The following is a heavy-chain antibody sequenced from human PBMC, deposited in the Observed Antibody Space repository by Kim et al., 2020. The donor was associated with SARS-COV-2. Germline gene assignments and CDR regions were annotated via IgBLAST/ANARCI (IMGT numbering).Heavy chain of an antibody. CDR3: ARGYSGYISIPLYYYGMDV. D-gene: IGHD5-12*01. Sequence: ASVKVSCKASGYTFTSYGISWVRQAPGQGLEWMGWISAYNGNTNYAQKLQGRVTMTTDTSTSTAYMELRSLRSDDTAVYYCARGYSGYISIPLYYYGMDVWGQGTTVTVSS. V-gene: IGHV1-18*01. J-gene: IGHJ6*02. CDR2: ISAYNGNT. CDR1: GYTFTSYG.